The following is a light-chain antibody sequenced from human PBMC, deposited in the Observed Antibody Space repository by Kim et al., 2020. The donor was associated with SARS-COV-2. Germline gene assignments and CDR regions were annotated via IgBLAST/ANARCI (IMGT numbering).Light chain of an antibody. CDR3: LLLYSGAWV. Sequence: PGGTVTLTCGCSSGEVTSGHYPYWLQQKPGQAPRTLIYDARNKHSWTPARFSGSLLGGKAALTLSGAQPEDEADYYCLLLYSGAWVFGGGTQLTVL. J-gene: IGLJ3*02. CDR2: DAR. CDR1: SGEVTSGHY. V-gene: IGLV7-46*01.